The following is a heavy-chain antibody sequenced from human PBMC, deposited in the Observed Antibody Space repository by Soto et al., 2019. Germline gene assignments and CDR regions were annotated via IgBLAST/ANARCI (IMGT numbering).Heavy chain of an antibody. J-gene: IGHJ4*02. CDR1: GFTFSSYA. D-gene: IGHD1-20*01. Sequence: QVQLVESGGGVVQPGRSLRLSCAASGFTFSSYAMHWVRQAPGKGLEWVAVISYDGSNKYYGDSVKGRFTISRDNSKNTLYLQMNSLRADDTAVYYCAIESPLHVITAFFDYWGQGTVVTVSS. V-gene: IGHV3-30-3*01. CDR3: AIESPLHVITAFFDY. CDR2: ISYDGSNK.